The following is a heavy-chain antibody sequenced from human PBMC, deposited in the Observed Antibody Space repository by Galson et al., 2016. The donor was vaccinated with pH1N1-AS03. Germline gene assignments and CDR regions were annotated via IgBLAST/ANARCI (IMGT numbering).Heavy chain of an antibody. CDR1: GFTFSSYS. J-gene: IGHJ6*02. CDR2: ISSSSSYI. D-gene: IGHD1-1*01. V-gene: IGHV3-21*01. CDR3: ARPNDNYCYYSGMNV. Sequence: SLRLSCAASGFTFSSYSMNWVRQAPGKGLEWVSSISSSSSYIYYADSVKGRFTVSRDNARNSLYLHISSLRAEDTAVYYCARPNDNYCYYSGMNVWGQGTTVTVYS.